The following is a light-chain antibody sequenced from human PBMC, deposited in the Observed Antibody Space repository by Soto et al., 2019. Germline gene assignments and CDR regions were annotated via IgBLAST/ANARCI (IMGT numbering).Light chain of an antibody. Sequence: QAVVTQPPSASGTPGQRVTISCSGSSSNIGGNTVNWYQQLPGTGPKLLLYVDNHRPSGVPDRFSGSTSGTSASLAISGLQSEDEADYYCAAWDDSLNGVVFGGGTQLTVL. CDR2: VDN. V-gene: IGLV1-44*01. CDR3: AAWDDSLNGVV. J-gene: IGLJ2*01. CDR1: SSNIGGNT.